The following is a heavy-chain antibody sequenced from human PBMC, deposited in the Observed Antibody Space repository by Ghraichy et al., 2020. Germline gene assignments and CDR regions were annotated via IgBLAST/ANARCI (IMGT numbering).Heavy chain of an antibody. Sequence: GGSLRLSCAASGFTFSSYTMSWVRQAPGKGLEWVSGISGGGEYKYYADSVKGRFTISRDNSRNTQYLQINSPTVEDTAVYYCARRGAYYYEAGTYYDSFDIWGQGTMVTVSS. J-gene: IGHJ3*02. CDR3: ARRGAYYYEAGTYYDSFDI. CDR1: GFTFSSYT. D-gene: IGHD3-10*01. V-gene: IGHV3-23*01. CDR2: ISGGGEYK.